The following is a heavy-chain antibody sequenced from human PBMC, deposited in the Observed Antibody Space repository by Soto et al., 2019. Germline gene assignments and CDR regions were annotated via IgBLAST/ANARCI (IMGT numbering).Heavy chain of an antibody. CDR2: ISAYNGNT. CDR1: GYTFTSYG. Sequence: ASVKVSCKVSGYTFTSYGISWVRQAPGQGLEWMGWISAYNGNTNYAQKLQGRVTMTTDTSTSTAYMELRSLRSDDTAVYYCARDTVLLPHSQFDPWGQGTLVTVSS. V-gene: IGHV1-18*04. CDR3: ARDTVLLPHSQFDP. D-gene: IGHD2-15*01. J-gene: IGHJ5*02.